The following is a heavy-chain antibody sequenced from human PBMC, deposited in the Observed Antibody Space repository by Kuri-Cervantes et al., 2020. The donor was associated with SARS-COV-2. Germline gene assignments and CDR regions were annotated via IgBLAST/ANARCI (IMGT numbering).Heavy chain of an antibody. CDR3: AKDGYCRSPRCNYFYYYMDV. J-gene: IGHJ6*03. CDR2: IKWNSDVI. CDR1: GFTFSDYY. Sequence: GGSLRLSCAASGFTFSDYYMSWIRQAPGKGLEWVAGIKWNSDVIGYADSVKGRFTVSRDNGKNSLFLEMSSLRIEDTAQYYCAKDGYCRSPRCNYFYYYMDVWGKGTTVTVSS. V-gene: IGHV3-9*01. D-gene: IGHD2-2*01.